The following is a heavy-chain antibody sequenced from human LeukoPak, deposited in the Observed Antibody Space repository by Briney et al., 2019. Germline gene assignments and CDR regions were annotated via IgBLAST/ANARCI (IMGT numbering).Heavy chain of an antibody. CDR1: GFTFSSYA. CDR2: FSGSGGST. D-gene: IGHD5-18*01. J-gene: IGHJ4*02. V-gene: IGHV3-23*01. Sequence: GGSLRLSCAASGFTFSSYAMSWVRQAPGKGLECISGFSGSGGSTYYADSVKGRFTISRDNSKNTLYLQMNSLRAEDTAVYYCAKGKKTAMDPVDYWGQGTLVTVSS. CDR3: AKGKKTAMDPVDY.